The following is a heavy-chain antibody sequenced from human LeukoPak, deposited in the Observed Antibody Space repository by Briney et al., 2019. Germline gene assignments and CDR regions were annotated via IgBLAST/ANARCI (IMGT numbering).Heavy chain of an antibody. CDR2: ISYRGST. D-gene: IGHD3-9*01. Sequence: SETLSLTCTVSGGSISGYYWSWLRQPPGKGLEWIAYISYRGSTKYNLSLKSRVTMSVDTSKNQFSLKLSSVIAADTAVYYCARGFDGVAGWFDPWGQGTLVTVSS. CDR3: ARGFDGVAGWFDP. V-gene: IGHV4-59*01. CDR1: GGSISGYY. J-gene: IGHJ5*02.